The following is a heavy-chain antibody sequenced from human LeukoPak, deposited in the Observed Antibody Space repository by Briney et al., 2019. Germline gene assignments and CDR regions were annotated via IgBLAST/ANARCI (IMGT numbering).Heavy chain of an antibody. CDR2: ISSSSSYI. D-gene: IGHD4-11*01. Sequence: PGGSLRLSCAASGFTFSSYSMNWVRQAPGKGLEWVSSISSSSSYIYYADSVKGRFTISRDNAKNSLYLQMNSLRAEDTAVYYCARGVTTVTDLNEAFGYWGQGTLVTVSS. V-gene: IGHV3-21*01. J-gene: IGHJ4*02. CDR3: ARGVTTVTDLNEAFGY. CDR1: GFTFSSYS.